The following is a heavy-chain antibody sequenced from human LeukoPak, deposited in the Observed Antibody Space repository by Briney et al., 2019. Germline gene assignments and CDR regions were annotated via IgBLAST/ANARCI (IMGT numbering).Heavy chain of an antibody. J-gene: IGHJ4*02. Sequence: QPGGSLRLSCAASGFTFSSYWMHWVRHAPGKGLVWVSRINSDGSSTSYADSVKGRFTISRDNAKNTLYLQMNSLRAEDTAVYYCAREDYGDYSEYYFDYWGQGTLVTVSS. D-gene: IGHD4-17*01. CDR2: INSDGSST. CDR3: AREDYGDYSEYYFDY. CDR1: GFTFSSYW. V-gene: IGHV3-74*01.